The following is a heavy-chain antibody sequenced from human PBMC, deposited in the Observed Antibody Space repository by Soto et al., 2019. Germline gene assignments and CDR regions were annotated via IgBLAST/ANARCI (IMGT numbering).Heavy chain of an antibody. V-gene: IGHV3-21*01. CDR2: ISSSSSYI. CDR3: ARESGYYTYGMDV. D-gene: IGHD3-3*01. J-gene: IGHJ6*02. CDR1: GFTFSSYS. Sequence: EVQLLESGGGLVKPGGSLRLSCAASGFTFSSYSMNWVRQAPGKGLEWVSSISSSSSYIYYADSVKGRFTISRDNAKKSLYLQMNSLRAEDTAVYYCARESGYYTYGMDVWGQGTTVTVSS.